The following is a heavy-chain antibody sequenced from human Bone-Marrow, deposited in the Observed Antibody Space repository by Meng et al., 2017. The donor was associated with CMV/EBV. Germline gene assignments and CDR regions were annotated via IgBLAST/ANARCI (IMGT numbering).Heavy chain of an antibody. D-gene: IGHD1-26*01. J-gene: IGHJ4*02. CDR1: ACPFTDCY. V-gene: IGHV1-2*02. CDR2: VDPNTSAS. Sequence: SACPFTDCYMHWVRRAPGQGLEWMGWVDPNTSASNYAQKFQGRVTMTRNTSISTAYMELNKLISDDTAVYYCARGGPRWELLLNFGYLGQGTLVTVSS. CDR3: ARGGPRWELLLNFGY.